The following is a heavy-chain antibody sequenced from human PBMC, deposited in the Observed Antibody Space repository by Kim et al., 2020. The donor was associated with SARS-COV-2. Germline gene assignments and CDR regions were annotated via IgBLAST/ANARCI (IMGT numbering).Heavy chain of an antibody. CDR2: IYYSGST. Sequence: SETLSLTCTVSGGSINSYYWSWIRQSPGKGLEWIGYIYYSGSTNYNPSLKSRVTISLDTSKNQFSLKLSSVTAADTAVYYCARHKGARMFRVVIISPIDYWGQGTLVTVSA. V-gene: IGHV4-59*08. CDR3: ARHKGARMFRVVIISPIDY. J-gene: IGHJ4*02. CDR1: GGSINSYY. D-gene: IGHD3-10*01.